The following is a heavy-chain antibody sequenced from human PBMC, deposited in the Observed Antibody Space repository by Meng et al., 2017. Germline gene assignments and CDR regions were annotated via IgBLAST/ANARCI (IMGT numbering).Heavy chain of an antibody. CDR2: IVPIFGTA. CDR1: GGTFSSYA. Sequence: QGQLGQPGAEVKKPGSSVKVSCKASGGTFSSYAISWVRQAPGQGLEWMGGIVPIFGTANYAQKFQGRVTITADKSTSTAYMELSSLRSEDTAVYYCARDKRPSSSWYGNWFDPWGQGTLVTVSS. D-gene: IGHD6-13*01. CDR3: ARDKRPSSSWYGNWFDP. J-gene: IGHJ5*02. V-gene: IGHV1-69*06.